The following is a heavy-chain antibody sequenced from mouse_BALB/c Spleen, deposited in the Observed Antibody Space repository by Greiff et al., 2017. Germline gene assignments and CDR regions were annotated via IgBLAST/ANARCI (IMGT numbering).Heavy chain of an antibody. J-gene: IGHJ1*01. CDR1: GFTFSSYA. V-gene: IGHV5-9-3*01. CDR3: AGMRRENYSDV. CDR2: ISSGGSYT. Sequence: EVKVVESGGGLVKPGGSLKLSCAASGFTFSSYAMTWVRQTPEKRLEWVATISSGGSYTYYPDSVKGRFTISRDNAKNTLYLQMSSLRSEDTAMYYCAGMRRENYSDVWGAGTTVTVCS.